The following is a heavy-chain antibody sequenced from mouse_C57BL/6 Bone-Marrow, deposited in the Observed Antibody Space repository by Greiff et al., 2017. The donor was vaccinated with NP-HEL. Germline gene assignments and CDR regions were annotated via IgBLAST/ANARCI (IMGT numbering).Heavy chain of an antibody. CDR2: IYPGDGDT. Sequence: VKLVESGAELVKPGASVKISCKASGYAFSSYWMNWVKQRPGKGLEWIGQIYPGDGDTNYNGKFKGKATLTADKSSSTAYMQLSSLTSEDSAVYFCARDDYLYYYAMDYWGQGTSVTVSS. D-gene: IGHD2-4*01. CDR1: GYAFSSYW. J-gene: IGHJ4*01. CDR3: ARDDYLYYYAMDY. V-gene: IGHV1-80*01.